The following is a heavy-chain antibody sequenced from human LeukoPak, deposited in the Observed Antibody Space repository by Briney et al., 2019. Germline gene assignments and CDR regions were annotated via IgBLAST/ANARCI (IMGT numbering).Heavy chain of an antibody. CDR3: ASVDADYYGSGSYYLNDY. J-gene: IGHJ4*02. D-gene: IGHD3-10*01. Sequence: PSQTLSLTCTVSGGSIRSGSYYWSWTRQPAGKGLEWIGRIYTSGSTNYNPSLKSRVTISVDTSKNQFSLKLSSVTAADTAVYYCASVDADYYGSGSYYLNDYWGQGTLVTVSS. CDR2: IYTSGST. V-gene: IGHV4-61*02. CDR1: GGSIRSGSYY.